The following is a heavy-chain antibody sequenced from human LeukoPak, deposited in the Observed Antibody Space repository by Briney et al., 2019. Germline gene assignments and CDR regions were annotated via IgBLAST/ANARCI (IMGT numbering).Heavy chain of an antibody. CDR1: GGSISSSSYY. Sequence: SETLSLTCTVSGGSISSSSYYWGWIRQPPGKGLEWIGSIYYSGSTYYNPSLKSRVTISVDTSKNQFSLKLSSVTAADTAVYYCARAPRTLCFGERIHGHFDYWGQGTLVTVSS. CDR3: ARAPRTLCFGERIHGHFDY. CDR2: IYYSGST. V-gene: IGHV4-39*07. J-gene: IGHJ4*02. D-gene: IGHD3-10*01.